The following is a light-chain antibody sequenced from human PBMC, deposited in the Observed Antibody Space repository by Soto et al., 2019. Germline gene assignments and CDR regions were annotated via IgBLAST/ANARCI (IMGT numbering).Light chain of an antibody. CDR3: QQYSDNWT. CDR1: QGISSW. V-gene: IGKV1-5*03. CDR2: KAS. Sequence: DIQMTQSPSTLSASVGDRVTITCRASQGISSWLAWYQQKPGTAPKLLIYKASTLQSGVPSRFSGSGSGTEFTLTISSLQPDDFATYYCQQYSDNWTFGQGTKV. J-gene: IGKJ1*01.